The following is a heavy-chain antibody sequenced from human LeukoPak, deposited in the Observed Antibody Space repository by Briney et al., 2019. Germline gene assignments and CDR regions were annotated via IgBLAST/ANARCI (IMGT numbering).Heavy chain of an antibody. CDR1: GFTFSSYS. CDR2: ISSSSSYI. D-gene: IGHD6-19*01. V-gene: IGHV3-21*01. Sequence: GGSLRLSCAASGFTFSSYSMNWVRQAPGKGLEWVSSISSSSSYIYYADSVKGRFTISRDNAKNSLYLQMNSLRAEDTAVYYCARESSGWYLFGPWGQGTLVTVSS. J-gene: IGHJ5*02. CDR3: ARESSGWYLFGP.